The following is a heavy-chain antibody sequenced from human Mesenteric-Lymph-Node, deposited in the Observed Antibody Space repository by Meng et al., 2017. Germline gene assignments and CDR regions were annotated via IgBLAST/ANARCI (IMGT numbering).Heavy chain of an antibody. J-gene: IGHJ4*02. CDR1: GGSISGYY. D-gene: IGHD1-7*01. CDR2: IHYSGST. V-gene: IGHV4-59*08. Sequence: QVQLQEAGPVLVQPSETLSLTCTVSGGSISGYYWSWIRQPPGKELEWIGYIHYSGSTNYKPSLKSRVTISVDTSKNQFSLKLSSVTAADTAVYYCARHPQFGTTMIEYWGQGTLVTVSS. CDR3: ARHPQFGTTMIEY.